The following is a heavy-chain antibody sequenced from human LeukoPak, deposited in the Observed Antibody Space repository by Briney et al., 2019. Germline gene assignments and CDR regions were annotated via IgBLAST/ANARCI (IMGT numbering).Heavy chain of an antibody. V-gene: IGHV1-2*04. J-gene: IGHJ5*02. Sequence: ASVKVSCKASGYTFTGYYMHWGRQAPGQGLEWVGWINPNSGGTNYAQKFQGWVTMNRETSISTDYLELSRLRSDDTAVYYCARDNYGSGEANWFDPWGQGALVTVSS. CDR3: ARDNYGSGEANWFDP. CDR2: INPNSGGT. D-gene: IGHD3-10*01. CDR1: GYTFTGYY.